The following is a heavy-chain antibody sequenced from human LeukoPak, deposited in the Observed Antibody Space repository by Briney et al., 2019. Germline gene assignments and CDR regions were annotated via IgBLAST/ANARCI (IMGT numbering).Heavy chain of an antibody. CDR1: GFTFSRYW. Sequence: GGSLRLSCAASGFTFSRYWMHWVRQAPGKGLVWVSRINTDGSRTGYADSVKGRFTISRDNAKNTLYLQMNSLRVEDTAVYYCAILHSGGPEESAFDIWGQGTLVTVFS. D-gene: IGHD1-26*01. J-gene: IGHJ3*02. CDR3: AILHSGGPEESAFDI. V-gene: IGHV3-74*01. CDR2: INTDGSRT.